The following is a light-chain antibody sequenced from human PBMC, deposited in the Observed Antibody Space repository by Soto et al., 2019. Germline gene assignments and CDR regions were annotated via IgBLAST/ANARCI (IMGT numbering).Light chain of an antibody. CDR1: HFVSRR. CDR3: QEYIHWPPGM. Sequence: EIVVTQSPATLSASPGERVTLSCRASHFVSRRLAWYQQRLGQVPRLLIYDTSTRAPGISARFSGSGSGTEFTLTISSLQSEDFAVYYCQEYIHWPPGMFGPGTTVDIK. V-gene: IGKV3-15*01. CDR2: DTS. J-gene: IGKJ1*01.